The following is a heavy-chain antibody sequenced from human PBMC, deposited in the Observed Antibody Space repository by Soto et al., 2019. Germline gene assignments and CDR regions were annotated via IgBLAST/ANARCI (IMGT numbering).Heavy chain of an antibody. J-gene: IGHJ4*02. Sequence: EVQLVESGGGLVKPGGSLRLSCAASGFTFNNYGMNWVRQAPGKGLEWVSSISSGSSYIYYADSVKGRFTSSRDNAKNSLYLQMSSLRAEDTAVYYCAREPDDFWSGYSHFDYWGQGTLVTVSS. CDR3: AREPDDFWSGYSHFDY. D-gene: IGHD3-3*01. V-gene: IGHV3-21*01. CDR1: GFTFNNYG. CDR2: ISSGSSYI.